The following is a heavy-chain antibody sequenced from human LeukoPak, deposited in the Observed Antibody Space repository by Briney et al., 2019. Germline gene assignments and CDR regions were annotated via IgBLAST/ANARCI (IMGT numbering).Heavy chain of an antibody. V-gene: IGHV3-23*01. CDR2: ISGSGGST. CDR3: AKGYSGYDRSLGTDY. CDR1: GFTFSSYA. D-gene: IGHD5-12*01. Sequence: GGSLRLSCAASGFTFSSYAMSWVRKAPGKGLECVSGISGSGGSTYYADSVKGRFTISRDNSKNTLYLQMNSLRAEDTAVYYCAKGYSGYDRSLGTDYWGQGTLVTVSS. J-gene: IGHJ4*02.